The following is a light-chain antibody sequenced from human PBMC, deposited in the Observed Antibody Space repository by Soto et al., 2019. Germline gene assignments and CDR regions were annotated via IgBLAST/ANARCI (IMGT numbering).Light chain of an antibody. CDR1: SSNIGSNT. CDR2: SNN. CDR3: AAWDDSLNGRV. V-gene: IGLV1-44*01. Sequence: QSVLTQPPSASGTPGQRVTISCSGSSSNIGSNTVNWYQQFPGTAPKLLIYSNNQRPSGVPDRFSGSKSGTSGSLAISGLQSEDEADYYCAAWDDSLNGRVFGGGTKLTVL. J-gene: IGLJ2*01.